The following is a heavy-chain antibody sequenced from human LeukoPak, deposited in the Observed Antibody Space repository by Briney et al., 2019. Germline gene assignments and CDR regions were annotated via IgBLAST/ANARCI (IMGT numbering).Heavy chain of an antibody. V-gene: IGHV1-18*01. Sequence: ASVKVSCKASGYTFTSYGISWVRQAPGQGLEWMGWISAYNGNTNYAQKLQGRVTMTTDTSTSTAYMELRSLGSDDTAVYYCATRTLYGGNGYFDYWGQGTLVTVSS. J-gene: IGHJ4*02. CDR1: GYTFTSYG. CDR2: ISAYNGNT. CDR3: ATRTLYGGNGYFDY. D-gene: IGHD4-23*01.